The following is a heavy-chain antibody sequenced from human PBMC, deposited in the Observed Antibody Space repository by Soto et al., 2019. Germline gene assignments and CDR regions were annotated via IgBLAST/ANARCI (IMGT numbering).Heavy chain of an antibody. CDR3: TTGITAEKY. D-gene: IGHD6-13*01. CDR2: IKSKAHGGTT. V-gene: IGHV3-15*07. Sequence: EVQLVESGGGFVKPGGSLRLSCAVSGLTLTDAWMNWVRQAPGKGLEWVGRIKSKAHGGTTDYGPPVKGRFTISRDDSRNMLYLQMNGLKTEDTAVYYCTTGITAEKYWGQGTLVIVSS. J-gene: IGHJ4*02. CDR1: GLTLTDAW.